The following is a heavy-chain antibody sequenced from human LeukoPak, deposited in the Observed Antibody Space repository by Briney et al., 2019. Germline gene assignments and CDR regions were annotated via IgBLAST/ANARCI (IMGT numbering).Heavy chain of an antibody. Sequence: SVKVSCKASGGTFSSYAISWVRQAPGQGLEWMGGFIPIFGTANYAQKFQGRVTITADESTSTAYMELSSLRSEDTAVYYCARGARIAVAGTDYWGQGTLVTVSS. J-gene: IGHJ4*02. D-gene: IGHD6-19*01. V-gene: IGHV1-69*01. CDR1: GGTFSSYA. CDR3: ARGARIAVAGTDY. CDR2: FIPIFGTA.